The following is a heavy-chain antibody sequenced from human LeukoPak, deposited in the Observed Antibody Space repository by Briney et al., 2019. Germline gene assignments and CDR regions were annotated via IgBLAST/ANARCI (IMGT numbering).Heavy chain of an antibody. CDR2: IYYSGST. CDR3: ARETSQKGAHYMDV. D-gene: IGHD3-16*01. J-gene: IGHJ6*03. Sequence: SETLSLTCTVSGASISTNSYYWGWIRQPPGKGLEWIGSIYYSGSTYYNPSLKSRVTISIDTSRNQFSMNLNSVTAADTAVYYCARETSQKGAHYMDVWGKGTTITISS. CDR1: GASISTNSYY. V-gene: IGHV4-39*07.